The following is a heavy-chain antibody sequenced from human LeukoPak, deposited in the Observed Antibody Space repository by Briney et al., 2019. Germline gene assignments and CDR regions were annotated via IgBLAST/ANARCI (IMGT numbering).Heavy chain of an antibody. CDR1: GFTVSSNY. J-gene: IGHJ3*02. Sequence: PGESLRLSCAASGFTVSSNYMSWVRQAPGKGLEWVSVIYSGGSTYYADSVKGRFTISRDNSKNTLYLQMNSLRAEDTAVYYCAIDLNWNPGYENAFDIWGQGTMVTVSS. D-gene: IGHD1-20*01. CDR2: IYSGGST. V-gene: IGHV3-66*02. CDR3: AIDLNWNPGYENAFDI.